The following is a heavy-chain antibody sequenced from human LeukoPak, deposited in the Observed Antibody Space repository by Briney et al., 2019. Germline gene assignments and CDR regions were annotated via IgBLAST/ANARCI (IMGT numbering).Heavy chain of an antibody. CDR1: GFTFSSYS. V-gene: IGHV3-21*04. CDR2: ISSSSYI. Sequence: PGGSLRLSCAASGFTFSSYSMNWVRQAPGKGLEWVSSISSSSYIYYADSVKGRFTISRDNAKNSLYLQMNSLRAEDTALYHCARVSVVYALRAPDYYGMDVWGQGTTVTVSS. D-gene: IGHD2-8*02. CDR3: ARVSVVYALRAPDYYGMDV. J-gene: IGHJ6*02.